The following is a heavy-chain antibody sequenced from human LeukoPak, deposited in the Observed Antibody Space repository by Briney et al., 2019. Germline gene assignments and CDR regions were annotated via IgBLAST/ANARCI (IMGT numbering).Heavy chain of an antibody. Sequence: AAVKVSCKASGGTFSSYAISWVRQAPGQGLEWMGWVSAYNGNTNYAQKFQGRVSMTTDTSTSTAYMDLRSLRSDDTAVYYCARGEGIFFDYWGQGTLVTVSS. CDR1: GGTFSSYA. CDR2: VSAYNGNT. CDR3: ARGEGIFFDY. D-gene: IGHD3-3*01. V-gene: IGHV1-18*01. J-gene: IGHJ4*02.